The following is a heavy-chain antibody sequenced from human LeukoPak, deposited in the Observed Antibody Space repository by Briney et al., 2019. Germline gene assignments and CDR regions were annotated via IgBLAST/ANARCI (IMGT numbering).Heavy chain of an antibody. CDR2: IYYSGST. V-gene: IGHV4-31*03. D-gene: IGHD6-6*01. CDR1: GGSISIGGYY. Sequence: SETLSLTCTVSGGSISIGGYYWSWIRQHPGKGLEWIGYIYYSGSTYYNPSLKSRVTISVDTSKNQFSLKLSSVTAADTAVYYCARGRGHSSSSFDYWGQGTLVTVSS. J-gene: IGHJ4*02. CDR3: ARGRGHSSSSFDY.